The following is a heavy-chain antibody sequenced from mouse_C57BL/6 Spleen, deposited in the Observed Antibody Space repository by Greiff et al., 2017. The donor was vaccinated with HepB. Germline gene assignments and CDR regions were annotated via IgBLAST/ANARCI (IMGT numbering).Heavy chain of an antibody. J-gene: IGHJ1*03. CDR1: GYAFSSYW. CDR2: IYPGDGDT. CDR3: ARGTLGRYFDV. Sequence: VKLQQSGAELVKPGASVKISCKASGYAFSSYWMNWVKQRPGKGLEWIGQIYPGDGDTNYNGKFKGKATLTADKSSSTAYMQLSSLTSEDSAVYFCARGTLGRYFDVWGTGTTVTVSS. V-gene: IGHV1-80*01. D-gene: IGHD4-1*01.